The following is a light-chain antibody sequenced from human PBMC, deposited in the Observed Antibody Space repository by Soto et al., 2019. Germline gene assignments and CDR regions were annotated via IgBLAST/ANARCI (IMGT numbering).Light chain of an antibody. Sequence: QSALTQPASVSGSPGQSITISCTGTSSDVGLYDYVSWYQQHPGKAPQLMIYAVSNRPSGVSNRFSASKSGNTASLTISGLQAEDEADYYCSSYTSSSPFYVFGTGTKLTVL. CDR1: SSDVGLYDY. CDR3: SSYTSSSPFYV. V-gene: IGLV2-14*01. CDR2: AVS. J-gene: IGLJ1*01.